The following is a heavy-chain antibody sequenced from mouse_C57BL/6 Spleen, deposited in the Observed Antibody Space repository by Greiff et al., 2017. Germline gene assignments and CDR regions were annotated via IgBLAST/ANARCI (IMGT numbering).Heavy chain of an antibody. CDR2: IYPGDGDT. CDR1: GYAFSSSW. D-gene: IGHD1-1*01. V-gene: IGHV1-82*01. CDR3: AREYYGSSSSMDY. Sequence: VQLVESGPELVKPGASVKISCKASGYAFSSSWMNWVKQRPGKGLEWIGRIYPGDGDTNYNGKFKGKATLTADKSSSTAYMQLSSLTSEDSAVYFCAREYYGSSSSMDYWGQGTSVTVSA. J-gene: IGHJ4*01.